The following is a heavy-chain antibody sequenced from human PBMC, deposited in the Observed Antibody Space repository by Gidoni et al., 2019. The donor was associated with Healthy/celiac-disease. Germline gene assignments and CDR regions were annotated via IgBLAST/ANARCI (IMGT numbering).Heavy chain of an antibody. D-gene: IGHD2-15*01. J-gene: IGHJ6*02. CDR2: ISPIFGKA. CDR3: AKDVGYYYYGMDV. V-gene: IGHV1-69*01. Sequence: QVQLVQSGDEVKKPGSSVKVSCKASGGTFSSYAISWVRQAPGEGLEWMGGISPIFGKANYAQKFQGIVTITADESTSTAYMELSSLRPEDTAVYYCAKDVGYYYYGMDVWGQGTTVTVSS. CDR1: GGTFSSYA.